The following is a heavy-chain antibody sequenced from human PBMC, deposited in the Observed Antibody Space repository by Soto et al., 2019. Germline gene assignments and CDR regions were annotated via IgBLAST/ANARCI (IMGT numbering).Heavy chain of an antibody. CDR2: VHHSWGS. J-gene: IGHJ6*02. Sequence: QVQLQESGPGLVKPSETLSLSCTVSGGSISSYYWSWFRQSPGKRMEWIGYVHHSWGSSYNPSLQSRLAISLDTSKSQFPLKVTSVTATDTAVYYCARQGFGPLHGLVDVWGQGTTVTVSS. CDR1: GGSISSYY. V-gene: IGHV4-59*08. D-gene: IGHD3-10*01. CDR3: ARQGFGPLHGLVDV.